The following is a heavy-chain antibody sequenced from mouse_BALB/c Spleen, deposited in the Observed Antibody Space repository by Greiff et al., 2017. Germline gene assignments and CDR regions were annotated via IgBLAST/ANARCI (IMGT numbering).Heavy chain of an antibody. CDR2: IRLKSNNYAT. J-gene: IGHJ2*01. Sequence: EVKLVESGGGLVQPGGSMKLSCVASGFTFSNYWMNWVRQSPEKGLEWVAEIRLKSNNYATHYAESVKGRFTISRDDSKSSVYLQMNNLRAEDTGIYYCTKDDGGYFDYWGQGTTLTVSS. CDR3: TKDDGGYFDY. CDR1: GFTFSNYW. V-gene: IGHV6-6*02. D-gene: IGHD2-12*01.